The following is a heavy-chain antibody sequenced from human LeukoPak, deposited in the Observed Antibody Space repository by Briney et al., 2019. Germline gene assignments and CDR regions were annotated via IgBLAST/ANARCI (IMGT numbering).Heavy chain of an antibody. D-gene: IGHD2-2*01. Sequence: GGSLRLSCAASGFTFSSYAMSWVRQAPGKGLEWVSAISGSGGSTYYADSVKGRLTISRDNSKNTLYLQMNSLRAEDTAVYYCAKDGDIVVVPAAIGWHYMDVWGKGTTVTVSS. V-gene: IGHV3-23*01. CDR3: AKDGDIVVVPAAIGWHYMDV. CDR1: GFTFSSYA. J-gene: IGHJ6*03. CDR2: ISGSGGST.